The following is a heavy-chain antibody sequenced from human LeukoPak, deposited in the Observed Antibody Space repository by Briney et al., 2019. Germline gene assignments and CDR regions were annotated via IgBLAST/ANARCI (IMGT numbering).Heavy chain of an antibody. D-gene: IGHD3-22*01. V-gene: IGHV5-51*01. CDR2: IYPGDSDT. Sequence: GESLKISCKGSGYSFTSYWIAWVRQVPGKGLECMGIIYPGDSDTRYSPSFQGQVTISADKSISTAYLQWSSLKASDTALYYCARQSSYTSGYYYFDYWGQGTLVTVSS. CDR1: GYSFTSYW. J-gene: IGHJ4*02. CDR3: ARQSSYTSGYYYFDY.